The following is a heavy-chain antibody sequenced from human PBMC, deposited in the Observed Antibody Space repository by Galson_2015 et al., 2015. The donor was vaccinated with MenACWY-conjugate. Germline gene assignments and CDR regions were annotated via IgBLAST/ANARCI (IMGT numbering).Heavy chain of an antibody. CDR1: GFTFSNYA. V-gene: IGHV3-23*01. J-gene: IGHJ2*01. CDR3: ARPPAYCTGAACFYWYFD. Sequence: SLRLSCAASGFTFSNYAMSWVRQAPGKGPEWVSGISGSGDSRYYTHYADSVKGRFTISRDNSKNTLFLQMNNLRADDTAQYYCARPPAYCTGAACFYWYFD. D-gene: IGHD2-8*02. CDR2: ISGSGDSRYYT.